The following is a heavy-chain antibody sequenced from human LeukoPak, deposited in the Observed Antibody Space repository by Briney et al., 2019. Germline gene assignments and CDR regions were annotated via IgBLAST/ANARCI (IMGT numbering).Heavy chain of an antibody. V-gene: IGHV5-51*01. D-gene: IGHD3-3*01. J-gene: IGHJ3*02. CDR2: IYPGDSDT. CDR3: ARHRRSITIFGPPYDAFDI. CDR1: GYSFTSYW. Sequence: GESLKISCKGSGYSFTSYWIGWVRQMPGKGLEWMGIIYPGDSDTRYSPSFQSQVTISADNSISTAYLQWSSLKASDTAMYYCARHRRSITIFGPPYDAFDIWGQGTMVTVSS.